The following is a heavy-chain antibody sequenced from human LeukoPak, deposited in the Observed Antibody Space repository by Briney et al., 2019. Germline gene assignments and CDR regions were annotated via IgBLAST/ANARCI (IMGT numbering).Heavy chain of an antibody. D-gene: IGHD4-17*01. V-gene: IGHV3-7*01. CDR2: IRQDGSEK. Sequence: GGSLRLSCAASGFTFSSYWMSWVRQAPGKGLEWVASIRQDGSEKYYVDSVKGRFTISRDNAKNSLYLQMNSLRAEDTALYYCARAPGEGWFDPWGQGTLVTVSS. J-gene: IGHJ5*02. CDR3: ARAPGEGWFDP. CDR1: GFTFSSYW.